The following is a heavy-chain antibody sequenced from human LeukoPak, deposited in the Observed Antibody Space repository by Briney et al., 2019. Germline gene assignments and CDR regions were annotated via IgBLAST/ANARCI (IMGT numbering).Heavy chain of an antibody. CDR3: AKDIGRGYSSGPGN. CDR2: ISWNSGSI. Sequence: GGSLRLSCAASGFTFDDYAMHWVRQAPGKGLEWVSGISWNSGSIGYADSVKGRFTISRDNAKNSLYLQMNGLRAEDTALYYCAKDIGRGYSSGPGNWGQGTLVTVSS. J-gene: IGHJ4*02. D-gene: IGHD6-19*01. CDR1: GFTFDDYA. V-gene: IGHV3-9*01.